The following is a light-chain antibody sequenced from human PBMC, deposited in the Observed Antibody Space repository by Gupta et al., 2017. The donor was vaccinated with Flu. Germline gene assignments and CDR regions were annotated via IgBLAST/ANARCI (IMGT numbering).Light chain of an antibody. CDR1: SSNIGRYT. CDR3: AVWEDSSSGHYV. Sequence: QSALTQPPSASGPPGQRVTFSCSGRSSNIGRYTVDWYQQIPGTAPTLISYDYNERPAGVPDLFSGSKYGTSASLAISWRQPEDEADYYCAVWEDSSSGHYVFGAGTKVTVL. CDR2: DYN. V-gene: IGLV1-44*01. J-gene: IGLJ1*01.